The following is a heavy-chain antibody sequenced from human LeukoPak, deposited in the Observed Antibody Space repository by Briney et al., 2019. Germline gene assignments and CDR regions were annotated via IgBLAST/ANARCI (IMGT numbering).Heavy chain of an antibody. V-gene: IGHV3-11*01. J-gene: IGHJ4*02. D-gene: IGHD6-19*01. CDR2: ISSSGSTI. CDR3: ARAEYSSGDDY. Sequence: GSPRILCAASGFTLREYYLSWIRQAPGKGLEWVSYISSSGSTIYYADSVKGRFTISRDNAKNSLYLQMNSLRAEDTAVYYCARAEYSSGDDYWGQGTLVTVSS. CDR1: GFTLREYY.